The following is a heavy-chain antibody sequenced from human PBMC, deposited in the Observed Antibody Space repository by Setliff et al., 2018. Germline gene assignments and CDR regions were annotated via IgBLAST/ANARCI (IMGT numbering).Heavy chain of an antibody. D-gene: IGHD1-26*01. CDR1: GYSFTKYW. CDR3: ARVGPLTDDAFDI. Sequence: GESLKISCKAAGYSFTKYWIGWVRQMPGKGLEWMGIIDPADSDTTYSPSFQGQVTISADKSIGTAYLQWSSLKASDTAIYYCARVGPLTDDAFDIWGQGTVVTVSS. CDR2: IDPADSDT. V-gene: IGHV5-51*01. J-gene: IGHJ3*02.